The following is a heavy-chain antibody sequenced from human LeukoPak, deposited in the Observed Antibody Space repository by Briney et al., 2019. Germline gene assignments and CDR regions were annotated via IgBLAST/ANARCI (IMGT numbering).Heavy chain of an antibody. J-gene: IGHJ4*02. CDR2: ISYDGNKN. D-gene: IGHD3-3*01. Sequence: GGSLRLSCAASGFAFTKFGMHWVRQGPGKGLQWVAIISYDGNKNKYADSVKGRFTISRDNSKSTVYLQMNSLRAEDTAVYYCARAPREWLLGYYFDYWGQGTLVTVSS. CDR1: GFAFTKFG. V-gene: IGHV3-30*03. CDR3: ARAPREWLLGYYFDY.